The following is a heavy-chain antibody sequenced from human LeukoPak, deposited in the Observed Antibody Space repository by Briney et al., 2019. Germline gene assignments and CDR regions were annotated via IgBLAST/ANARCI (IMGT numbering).Heavy chain of an antibody. D-gene: IGHD6-13*01. Sequence: SETLSLTCSVSGGSISYYYWSWIRQPPGQGLEWIGYIYYSGSTNYNPSLKSRVTISVDTSKNQFSLKLSSVTAADTAVYYCARGLMMAVAGRGEFHYWGQGTLVTVSS. J-gene: IGHJ4*02. CDR3: ARGLMMAVAGRGEFHY. CDR1: GGSISYYY. CDR2: IYYSGST. V-gene: IGHV4-59*01.